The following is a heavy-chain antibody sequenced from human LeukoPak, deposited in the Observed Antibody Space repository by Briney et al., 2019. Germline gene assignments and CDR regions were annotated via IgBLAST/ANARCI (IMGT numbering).Heavy chain of an antibody. D-gene: IGHD1-26*01. CDR3: ARGIVGATAPDY. V-gene: IGHV4-4*07. J-gene: IGHJ4*02. CDR1: GVSISSYK. CDR2: IYSSGST. Sequence: KTSETLSLTCTVSGVSISSYKWSWIRQPAGKGLEWIGRIYSSGSTNYTPSLKSRVTMSVDTSKNQFSLKLSSVTAADTAVYYCARGIVGATAPDYWGQGALVIVSS.